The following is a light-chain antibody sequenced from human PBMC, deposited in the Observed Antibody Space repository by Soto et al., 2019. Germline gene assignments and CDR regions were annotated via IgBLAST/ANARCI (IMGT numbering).Light chain of an antibody. V-gene: IGKV1-39*01. J-gene: IGKJ5*01. CDR3: QQSYSTPIT. CDR1: QIISRW. Sequence: DIQMNQSPSTLSAYVGDRVTITCRASQIISRWLAWYQQKSGQAPKFLIYVASSLQSGVPSRFSGSGSGTDFTLTISSLQPEDFATYYCQQSYSTPITFGQGTRLENK. CDR2: VAS.